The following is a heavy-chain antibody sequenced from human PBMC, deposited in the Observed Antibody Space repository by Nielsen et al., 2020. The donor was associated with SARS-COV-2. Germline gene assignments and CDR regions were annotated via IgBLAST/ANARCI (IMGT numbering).Heavy chain of an antibody. CDR3: ARVTTVSSTWNYYYGMDV. CDR2: ISSSSSTI. CDR1: GFTFSDYY. Sequence: GESLKISCAASGFTFSDYYMNWVRQAPGKGLEWVSYISSSSSTIYYADSVKGRFTISRDNAKNSLYLQMNSLRDEDTAVYYCARVTTVSSTWNYYYGMDVWGQGTTVTVSS. V-gene: IGHV3-48*02. D-gene: IGHD4-11*01. J-gene: IGHJ6*02.